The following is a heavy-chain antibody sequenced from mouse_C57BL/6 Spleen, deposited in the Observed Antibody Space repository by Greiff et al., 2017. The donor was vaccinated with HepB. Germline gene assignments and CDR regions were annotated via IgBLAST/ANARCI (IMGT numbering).Heavy chain of an antibody. D-gene: IGHD1-1*01. CDR3: ARADYYGSRRDAMDY. CDR1: GYTFTSYW. Sequence: VQLQQPGAELVKPGASVKLSCKASGYTFTSYWMHWVKQRPGQGLEWIGMIHPNSGSTNYNEKFKSKATLTVDKSSSTAYMQLSSLTSEDSAVYYCARADYYGSRRDAMDYWGQGTSVTASS. V-gene: IGHV1-64*01. J-gene: IGHJ4*01. CDR2: IHPNSGST.